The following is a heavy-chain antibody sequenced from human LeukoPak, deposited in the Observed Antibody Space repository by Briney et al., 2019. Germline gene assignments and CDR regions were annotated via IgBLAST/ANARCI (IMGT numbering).Heavy chain of an antibody. Sequence: GGSPRLSCAASGFTFSSYSMNWVRQAPGKGLEWVSSISSSSSYIYYADSVKGRFTISRDNAKNSLYLQMNSLRAEDTAVYYCARDRGSITGTYLDYWGQGTLVTVSS. V-gene: IGHV3-21*01. CDR1: GFTFSSYS. CDR3: ARDRGSITGTYLDY. D-gene: IGHD1-7*01. J-gene: IGHJ4*02. CDR2: ISSSSSYI.